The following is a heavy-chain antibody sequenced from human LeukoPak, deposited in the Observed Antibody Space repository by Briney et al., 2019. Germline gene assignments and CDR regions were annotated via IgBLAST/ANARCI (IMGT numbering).Heavy chain of an antibody. D-gene: IGHD1-26*01. J-gene: IGHJ3*02. CDR2: IYHSGST. Sequence: SETLSLTCTVSGYSISSGYYWGWIRQPPGKGLEWIRSIYHSGSTYYNPSLKSRVTISVDTSKNQFSLKLSSVTAADTAVYYCARVGKRIGAFDIWGQGTMVTVSS. CDR3: ARVGKRIGAFDI. CDR1: GYSISSGYY. V-gene: IGHV4-38-2*02.